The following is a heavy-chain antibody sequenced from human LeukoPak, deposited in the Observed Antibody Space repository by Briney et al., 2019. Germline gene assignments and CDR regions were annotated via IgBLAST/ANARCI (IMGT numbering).Heavy chain of an antibody. Sequence: PSETLSLTCTVSGGSISSYYWSWIRQPPGRGLEWIGNIYRSGSTSYNPSLKSRVTISVDTSKNQFSLKVNSVTAADTAVYYCARRHSSGWFYYWGQGTLVTVSS. D-gene: IGHD6-19*01. J-gene: IGHJ4*02. CDR1: GGSISSYY. V-gene: IGHV4-59*08. CDR2: IYRSGST. CDR3: ARRHSSGWFYY.